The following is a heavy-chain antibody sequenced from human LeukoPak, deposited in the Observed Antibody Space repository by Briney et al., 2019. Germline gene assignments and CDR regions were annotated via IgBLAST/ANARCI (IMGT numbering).Heavy chain of an antibody. J-gene: IGHJ4*02. Sequence: GGSLRLSCAASGFIFSSYSFSWVRQVPGKGLEWVSSITTTFYTYYTDSVKGRLTIPRDNAKNPLYLQMISLRAEDTAVYYCARVRANWCEDYWGQGTLVTVSS. CDR3: ARVRANWCEDY. CDR2: ITTTFYT. V-gene: IGHV3-21*01. CDR1: GFIFSSYS. D-gene: IGHD4/OR15-4a*01.